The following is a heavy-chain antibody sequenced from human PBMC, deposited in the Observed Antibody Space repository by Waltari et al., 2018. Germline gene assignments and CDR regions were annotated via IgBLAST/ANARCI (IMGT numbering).Heavy chain of an antibody. J-gene: IGHJ4*02. CDR3: ARDSNFDWFSPSFDF. CDR1: GFTVSSHW. CDR2: IKQDGHEK. Sequence: EVQLVESGGGLVPPGGCIRLSCAAAGFTVSSHWMTWVRQAPGKGLEWVASIKQDGHEKYYVASVQGRFTISRDNVKNSLYLQMNALRTDDTAVYYCARDSNFDWFSPSFDFWGQGNLVTVSS. D-gene: IGHD3-9*01. V-gene: IGHV3-7*01.